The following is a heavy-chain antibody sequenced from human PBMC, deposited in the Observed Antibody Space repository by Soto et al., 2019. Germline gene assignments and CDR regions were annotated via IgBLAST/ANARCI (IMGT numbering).Heavy chain of an antibody. J-gene: IGHJ4*02. V-gene: IGHV1-18*01. CDR2: ISAYNGNT. Sequence: VASVKVSCKASGYTFTSYGISWVRQAPGQGLEWMGWISAYNGNTNYAQKLQGRVTMTTDTSTSTAYMELRSLRSDDTAVYYCARGGRYDFWSGTTLFDYWGQGTLVTVSS. CDR3: ARGGRYDFWSGTTLFDY. CDR1: GYTFTSYG. D-gene: IGHD3-3*01.